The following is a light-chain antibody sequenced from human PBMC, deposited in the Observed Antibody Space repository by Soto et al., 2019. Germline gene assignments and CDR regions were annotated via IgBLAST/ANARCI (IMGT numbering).Light chain of an antibody. CDR2: AAS. V-gene: IGKV3-20*01. CDR1: QSVASN. CDR3: QQCGSSPWT. Sequence: VMTQSPDTLSASPGERATPSCRASQSVASNLAWYQQKPGQAPRLLIYAASSRATGIPDRFSGGGSGTDFTLTISRLEPEDFAVYYCQQCGSSPWTFGQGTKVDIK. J-gene: IGKJ1*01.